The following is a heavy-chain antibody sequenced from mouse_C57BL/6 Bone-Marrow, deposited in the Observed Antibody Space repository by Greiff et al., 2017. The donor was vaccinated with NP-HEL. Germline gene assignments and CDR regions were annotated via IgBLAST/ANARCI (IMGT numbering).Heavy chain of an antibody. Sequence: EVKVVESGGGLVQPGGSLSLSCAASGFTFTDYYMSWVRQPPGKALEWLGFFRNKANGYTTEYSASVKGRFTISRDNSQSILYLQMNALRAEDSATYYCARYGGAQGFFDYWGQGTTLTVSS. V-gene: IGHV7-3*01. J-gene: IGHJ2*01. CDR1: GFTFTDYY. CDR2: FRNKANGYTT. D-gene: IGHD3-2*02. CDR3: ARYGGAQGFFDY.